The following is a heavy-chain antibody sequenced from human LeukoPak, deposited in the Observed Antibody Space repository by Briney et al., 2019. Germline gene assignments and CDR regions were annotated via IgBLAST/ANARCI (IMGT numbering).Heavy chain of an antibody. D-gene: IGHD3-10*01. CDR3: ARGKSTVLWFGESLNWFDP. CDR2: MNPNSGGT. V-gene: IGHV1-2*02. CDR1: GYTFTSYD. Sequence: PGASVKVSCKASGYTFTSYDINWVRQATGQGLEWMGWMNPNSGGTNYAQKFQGRVTMTRDTSISTAYMELSRLRSDDTAVCYCARGKSTVLWFGESLNWFDPWGQGTLVTVSS. J-gene: IGHJ5*02.